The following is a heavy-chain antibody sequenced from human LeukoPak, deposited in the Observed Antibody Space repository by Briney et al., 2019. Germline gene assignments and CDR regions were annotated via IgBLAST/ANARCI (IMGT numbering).Heavy chain of an antibody. V-gene: IGHV1-18*01. Sequence: ASVKVSCKASGYTFTSYGISWVRQAPGQGLEWMGWISAYNGNTNYAQKLQGRVTMTTDTSTSTAYMELRSLRSDDTAVYNCARARDYYDSSGSLDYWGQGTLVTVSS. J-gene: IGHJ4*02. D-gene: IGHD3-22*01. CDR2: ISAYNGNT. CDR1: GYTFTSYG. CDR3: ARARDYYDSSGSLDY.